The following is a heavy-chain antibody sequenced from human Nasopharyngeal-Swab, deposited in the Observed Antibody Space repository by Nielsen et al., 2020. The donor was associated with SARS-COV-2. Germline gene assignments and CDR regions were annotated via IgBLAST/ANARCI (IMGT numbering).Heavy chain of an antibody. CDR1: GGSFSGYY. D-gene: IGHD3-9*01. CDR2: INHSGST. CDR3: ARGSDLRYFDWFGGLYYFDY. J-gene: IGHJ4*02. V-gene: IGHV4-34*01. Sequence: SETLSLTCAVYGGSFSGYYWSWIRQPPGKGLEWIGEINHSGSTNYNPSLKSRVTISVDTSKNQFSLKLTSVSAADTAVYYCARGSDLRYFDWFGGLYYFDYWGQGTLVTVSS.